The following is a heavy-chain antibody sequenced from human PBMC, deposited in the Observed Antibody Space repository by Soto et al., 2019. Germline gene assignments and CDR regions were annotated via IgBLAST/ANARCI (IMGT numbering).Heavy chain of an antibody. V-gene: IGHV3-11*01. CDR2: ISSTGNTI. J-gene: IGHJ5*02. CDR3: ARGSIGFLKGGWFDP. D-gene: IGHD6-25*01. Sequence: TVGSLRLSCAVSGFTFSDYSMNWLRQAPGKGLEWVSYISSTGNTIYYADSVKGRFTISRDTANNSLHLQMNSLRADDTAVYFCARGSIGFLKGGWFDPWGQGTLVTVSS. CDR1: GFTFSDYS.